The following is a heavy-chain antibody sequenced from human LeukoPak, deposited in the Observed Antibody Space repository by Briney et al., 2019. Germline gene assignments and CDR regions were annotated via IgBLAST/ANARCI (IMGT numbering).Heavy chain of an antibody. Sequence: SETLSLTCTVSGGSISSYYWSWIRQPPGKGLEWIGYIYYSGSTNYNPSLKSRVTISVDTSKNQFSLKLSSVTAADTAVCYCARSGYSYGWDYFDYWGQGTLVTVSS. CDR3: ARSGYSYGWDYFDY. V-gene: IGHV4-59*01. D-gene: IGHD5-18*01. J-gene: IGHJ4*02. CDR2: IYYSGST. CDR1: GGSISSYY.